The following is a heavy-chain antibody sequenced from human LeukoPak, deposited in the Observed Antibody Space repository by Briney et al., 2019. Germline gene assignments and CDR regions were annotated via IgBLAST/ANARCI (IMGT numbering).Heavy chain of an antibody. CDR2: ISAYNGNT. Sequence: ASVKVSCKASGYTFTSYGISWVRQAPGQGLEWMGWISAYNGNTNYAQKLQGRVTMTTDTSTSTAYMELRSLRSDDTAVCYCARQYYYGSGSYYSPLDYWGQGTLVTVSS. CDR1: GYTFTSYG. CDR3: ARQYYYGSGSYYSPLDY. J-gene: IGHJ4*02. D-gene: IGHD3-10*01. V-gene: IGHV1-18*01.